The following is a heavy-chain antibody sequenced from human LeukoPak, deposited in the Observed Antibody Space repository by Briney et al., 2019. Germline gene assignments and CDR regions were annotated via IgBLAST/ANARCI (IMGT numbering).Heavy chain of an antibody. CDR3: ARGMTYYDILTAYYSSPIFDS. CDR2: IYYSGTT. D-gene: IGHD3-9*01. Sequence: SETLSLTCSVSGGSISGYYWDWIRQSPGKGLEYIGYIYYSGTTNYNPSLESRVTISLDASKNQFFLNLTSVTTADTAIYYCARGMTYYDILTAYYSSPIFDSWGQGTLVTVSS. CDR1: GGSISGYY. J-gene: IGHJ4*02. V-gene: IGHV4-59*12.